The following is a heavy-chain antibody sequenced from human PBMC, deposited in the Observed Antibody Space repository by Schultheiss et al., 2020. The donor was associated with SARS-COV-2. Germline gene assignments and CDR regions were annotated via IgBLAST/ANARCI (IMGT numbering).Heavy chain of an antibody. D-gene: IGHD1-1*01. V-gene: IGHV3-30*18. CDR3: AKSTGFRLERLHYFDY. CDR1: GFTFSSYA. J-gene: IGHJ4*02. Sequence: GGSLRLSCAASGFTFSSYAMHWVRQAPGKGLEWVAVISYDGSNKYYADSVKGRFTISRDNSKNTLYLQMNSLRAEDTAVYYCAKSTGFRLERLHYFDYWGQGTLVTGSS. CDR2: ISYDGSNK.